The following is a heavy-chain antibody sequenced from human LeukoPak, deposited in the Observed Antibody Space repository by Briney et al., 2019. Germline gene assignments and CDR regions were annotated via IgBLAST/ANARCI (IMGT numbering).Heavy chain of an antibody. V-gene: IGHV3-74*03. CDR2: IKSDGSSI. Sequence: GGSLRLACAASGFTFSTYWMHWVRQVPGKGLVWVSRIKSDGSSIMYADSVRGRFTISRDNAKNTLYLQMNSLRAEDTAVYYCARDLDYGGRSNFDHWGQGTLVTVSS. D-gene: IGHD4-23*01. CDR1: GFTFSTYW. CDR3: ARDLDYGGRSNFDH. J-gene: IGHJ4*02.